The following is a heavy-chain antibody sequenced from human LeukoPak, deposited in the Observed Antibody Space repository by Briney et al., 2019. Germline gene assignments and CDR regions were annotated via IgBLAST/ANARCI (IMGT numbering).Heavy chain of an antibody. Sequence: GGSLRLSCAASGFTFRVYYMSWLRQAPGKGLEWISYISNGGDTIYYADSVKGRFTISRDNAKNSLYLQMNSLRAEDTALYYCAREDGGRPREWGQGTLVTVSS. D-gene: IGHD1-26*01. CDR1: GFTFRVYY. V-gene: IGHV3-11*01. CDR2: ISNGGDTI. J-gene: IGHJ4*02. CDR3: AREDGGRPRE.